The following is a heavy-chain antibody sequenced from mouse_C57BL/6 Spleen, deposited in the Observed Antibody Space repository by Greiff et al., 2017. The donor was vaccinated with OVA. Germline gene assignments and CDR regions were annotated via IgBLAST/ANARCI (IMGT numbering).Heavy chain of an antibody. V-gene: IGHV1-69*01. CDR3: ARSGYYSNYRLFDY. Sequence: QVQLQQPGAELVMPGASVKLSCKASGYTFTSYWMHWVKQRPGQGLEWIGEIDPADSYTNYNQKFKGKSTLTVDKSSSTAYMQLSSLTSEDSAVYYCARSGYYSNYRLFDYWGQGTTLTVSS. CDR1: GYTFTSYW. J-gene: IGHJ2*01. D-gene: IGHD2-5*01. CDR2: IDPADSYT.